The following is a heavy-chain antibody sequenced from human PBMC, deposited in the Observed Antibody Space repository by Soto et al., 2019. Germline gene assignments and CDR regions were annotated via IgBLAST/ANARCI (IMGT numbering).Heavy chain of an antibody. CDR2: IYYSGST. D-gene: IGHD2-15*01. V-gene: IGHV4-59*08. CDR3: ARQVVVAATRYFDY. CDR1: GGSISSYY. Sequence: SETLSLTCTVSGGSISSYYWSWIRQPPGKGLEWIGYIYYSGSTNYNPSLKSRVTISVDTSKNQFSLKLSSVTAADTAVYYCARQVVVAATRYFDYWGQGTLVTVSS. J-gene: IGHJ4*02.